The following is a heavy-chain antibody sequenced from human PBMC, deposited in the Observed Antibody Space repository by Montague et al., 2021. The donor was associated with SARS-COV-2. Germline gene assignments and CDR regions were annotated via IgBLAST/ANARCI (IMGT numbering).Heavy chain of an antibody. CDR2: INHSGST. V-gene: IGHV4-34*01. CDR1: GGSFSGYY. CDR3: ARGARQGYGFRLGSFDY. J-gene: IGHJ4*02. Sequence: SETLSLTCAVYGGSFSGYYWNWIRQPPGKGLEWIGEINHSGSTNYNPSLKSRVTMSVDTSKNQFSLKLSSVTAADTAVYYCARGARQGYGFRLGSFDYWGQGTLVPV. D-gene: IGHD3-10*01.